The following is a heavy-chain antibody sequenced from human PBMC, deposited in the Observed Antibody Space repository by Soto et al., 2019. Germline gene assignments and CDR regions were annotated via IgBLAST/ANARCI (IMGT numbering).Heavy chain of an antibody. CDR3: ARSIDY. Sequence: TLSLTCTVSGGSILSVGYYWSSIRQHPGEGLEWIGYIYYSGITYYNPSLKSRVTISVDTSKNQLSLKLSSVTAADTAVYSCARSIDYWGQGTLVTVS. CDR1: GGSILSVGYY. V-gene: IGHV4-31*03. J-gene: IGHJ4*02. CDR2: IYYSGIT.